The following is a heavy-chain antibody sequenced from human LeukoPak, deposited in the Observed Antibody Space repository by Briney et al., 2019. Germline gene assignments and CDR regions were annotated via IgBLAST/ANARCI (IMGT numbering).Heavy chain of an antibody. CDR2: ISTSSSYI. J-gene: IGHJ4*02. V-gene: IGHV3-21*06. CDR3: ARDRAYYYDSSSTNFDY. Sequence: GGSLRLSCAASGFTFSSYSMNWVRQAPGKGLEWVSSISTSSSYIYYADSVKGRFTISRDNAKNSLYLQMNSLRAEDTAVYYCARDRAYYYDSSSTNFDYWGQGTLVTVSS. D-gene: IGHD3-22*01. CDR1: GFTFSSYS.